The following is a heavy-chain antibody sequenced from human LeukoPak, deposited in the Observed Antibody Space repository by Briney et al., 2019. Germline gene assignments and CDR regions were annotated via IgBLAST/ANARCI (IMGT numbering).Heavy chain of an antibody. Sequence: PGGSLRLSCAISGFTFSGCELTWVRQAPGKGLEWISYISRSGNTIYYADSVKGRFTTSRDNAKNSLYLQMNSLRVEDTAVYYCARVATMVRVPLDALDIWAKGQWSPSLQ. CDR1: GFTFSGCE. J-gene: IGHJ3*02. D-gene: IGHD3-10*01. V-gene: IGHV3-48*03. CDR2: ISRSGNTI. CDR3: ARVATMVRVPLDALDI.